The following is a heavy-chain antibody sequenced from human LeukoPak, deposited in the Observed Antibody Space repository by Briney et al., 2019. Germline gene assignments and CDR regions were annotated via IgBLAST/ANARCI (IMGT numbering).Heavy chain of an antibody. CDR1: GGSISSSSYY. D-gene: IGHD6-19*01. V-gene: IGHV4-39*07. Sequence: SETLSLTRTVSGGSISSSSYYWGWIRQPPGKGLEWIGSIYHSGSTYYNPSLKSRVTISVDTSKNQFSLKLSSVTAADTAVYYCARTYSSGWYGSLLSGSLDYWGQGTLVTVSS. CDR2: IYHSGST. J-gene: IGHJ4*02. CDR3: ARTYSSGWYGSLLSGSLDY.